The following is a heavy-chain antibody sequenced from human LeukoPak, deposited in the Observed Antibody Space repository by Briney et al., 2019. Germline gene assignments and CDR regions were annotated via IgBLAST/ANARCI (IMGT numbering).Heavy chain of an antibody. Sequence: SETLSLTCAVYGGFFSGYYWSWIRQPPGKGLEWIGEINHSGSTNYNPSLKSRVTISVDTSKNQFSLKLSSVTAADTAVYYCARGPPGADIVVVVAATPFDYWGQGTLVTVSS. J-gene: IGHJ4*02. CDR1: GGFFSGYY. V-gene: IGHV4-34*01. CDR3: ARGPPGADIVVVVAATPFDY. CDR2: INHSGST. D-gene: IGHD2-15*01.